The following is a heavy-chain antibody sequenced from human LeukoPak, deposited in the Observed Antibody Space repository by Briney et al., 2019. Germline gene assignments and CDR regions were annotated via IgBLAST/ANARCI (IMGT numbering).Heavy chain of an antibody. CDR1: GYTFTSYY. J-gene: IGHJ4*02. Sequence: ASVKVSCKASGYTFTSYYMHWVRQAPGQGLEWMGIINPSGGSTSYAQKFQGRVTMTRDTSTSTVYMELSSLRSEDTAVYYCARDPTGEWLMRYYFDYLGQGTLVTVSS. CDR3: ARDPTGEWLMRYYFDY. CDR2: INPSGGST. V-gene: IGHV1-46*01. D-gene: IGHD3-3*01.